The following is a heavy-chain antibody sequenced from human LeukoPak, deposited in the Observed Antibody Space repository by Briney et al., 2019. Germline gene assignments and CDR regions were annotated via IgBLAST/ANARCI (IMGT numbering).Heavy chain of an antibody. Sequence: SVKVSCKASGGTFSSYAISWVRQAPGQGLEWVGGIIPIFGTANYAQKFQGRVTITTDESTSTAYMELSSLRSEDTAVYYCARGFYYDSSGYYLGPTDYWGQGTLVTVSS. CDR1: GGTFSSYA. J-gene: IGHJ4*02. V-gene: IGHV1-69*05. CDR2: IIPIFGTA. CDR3: ARGFYYDSSGYYLGPTDY. D-gene: IGHD3-22*01.